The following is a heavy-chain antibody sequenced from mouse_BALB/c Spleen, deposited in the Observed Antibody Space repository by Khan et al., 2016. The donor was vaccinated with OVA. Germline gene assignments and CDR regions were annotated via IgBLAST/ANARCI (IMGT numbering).Heavy chain of an antibody. D-gene: IGHD1-1*01. CDR2: VSTGGSYT. J-gene: IGHJ3*01. CDR1: GFTFSTYG. Sequence: EVELVESGGDLVKPGGSLKLSCAASGFTFSTYGMSWVRQTADRRLEWVATVSTGGSYTYYPDSVKGRFTISRDNAKNTLYLQMNSLKSEDTAMFYCTRLAYYYDSEGFAYCGQGTLVTVSA. CDR3: TRLAYYYDSEGFAY. V-gene: IGHV5-6*01.